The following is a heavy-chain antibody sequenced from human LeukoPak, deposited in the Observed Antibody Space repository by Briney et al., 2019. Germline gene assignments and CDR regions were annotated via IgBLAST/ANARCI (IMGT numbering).Heavy chain of an antibody. CDR1: GYTLTDSY. J-gene: IGHJ4*02. CDR3: AREEQYRNYFDH. CDR2: INPNSGDT. Sequence: ASVKVSCKASGYTLTDSYMHWVRQAPGQGLEWLAWINPNSGDTNYAQKFQGRVTVTSDTSISTAYMELSGLTSDDTAVYFCAREEQYRNYFDHWGQGTLVTLSS. D-gene: IGHD1/OR15-1a*01. V-gene: IGHV1-2*02.